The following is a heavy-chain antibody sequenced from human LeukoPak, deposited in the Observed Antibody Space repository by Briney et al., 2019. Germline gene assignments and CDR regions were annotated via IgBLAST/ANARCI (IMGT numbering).Heavy chain of an antibody. CDR1: GYTFTGYY. CDR2: INPNSGGT. Sequence: EASVKVSCKASGYTFTGYYMHWVRQAPGQGLEWMGWINPNSGGTNYAQKFQGRVTMTRDTSISTAYMELSRLRSDDTAVYYCARVVRGSSSSLVGYWGQGTLVTVSS. CDR3: ARVVRGSSSSLVGY. J-gene: IGHJ4*02. D-gene: IGHD6-6*01. V-gene: IGHV1-2*02.